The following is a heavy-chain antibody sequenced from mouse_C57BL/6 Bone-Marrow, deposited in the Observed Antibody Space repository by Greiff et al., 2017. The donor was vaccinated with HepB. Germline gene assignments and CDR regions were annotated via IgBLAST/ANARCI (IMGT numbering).Heavy chain of an antibody. V-gene: IGHV1-61*01. J-gene: IGHJ2*01. CDR1: GYTFTSYW. CDR3: ARLLVFDY. CDR2: IYPSDSET. Sequence: QVQLKQPGAELVRPGSSVKLSCKASGYTFTSYWMDWVKQRPGQGLEWIGNIYPSDSETHYNQKFKDKATLTVDKSSSTAYMQLSSLTSEDSAVYYCARLLVFDYWGQGTTLTVSS.